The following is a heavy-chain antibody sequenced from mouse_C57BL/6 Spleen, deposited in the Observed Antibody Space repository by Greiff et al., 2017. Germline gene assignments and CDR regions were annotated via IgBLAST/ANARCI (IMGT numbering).Heavy chain of an antibody. CDR1: GYTFTDYY. V-gene: IGHV1-26*01. CDR3: ARRGYEYAAGYYFDY. J-gene: IGHJ2*01. Sequence: VQLQQSGPELVKPGASVKISCKASGYTFTDYYMNWVKQSHGKSLEWIGDINPNNGGTSYNQKFKGKATLTVDKSSSTAYMELRSLTSEDSAVYYCARRGYEYAAGYYFDYWGQGTTLTVSS. D-gene: IGHD2-4*01. CDR2: INPNNGGT.